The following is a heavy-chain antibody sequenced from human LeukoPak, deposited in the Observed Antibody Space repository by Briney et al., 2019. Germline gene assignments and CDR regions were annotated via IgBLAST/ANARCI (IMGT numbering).Heavy chain of an antibody. CDR2: ISGSGGST. D-gene: IGHD3-10*01. CDR1: GFTFSSYA. V-gene: IGHV3-23*01. J-gene: IGHJ1*01. Sequence: GGSLRLSCAASGFTFSSYAMSWVRQAPGKGLEWVSAISGSGGSTYYADSVRGRFTISRDNSKNTLYPQMNSLRAEDTAVYYCAKGEVRGPTQYFQHWGQGTLVTVSS. CDR3: AKGEVRGPTQYFQH.